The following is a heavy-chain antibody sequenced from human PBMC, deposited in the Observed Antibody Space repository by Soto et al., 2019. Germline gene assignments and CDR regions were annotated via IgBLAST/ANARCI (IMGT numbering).Heavy chain of an antibody. J-gene: IGHJ6*02. D-gene: IGHD3-22*01. Sequence: QVQLVQSGAEVKKPGSSVKVSCKASGGTFSSYAISWVRQAPGQGLEWMGGIIPIFGTANYAQKFQRRVTITADESRSTAYMERSSLRSEDTAVYYWARGGHAPGSGYCYYYGMDVWGQGTTVTVSS. CDR3: ARGGHAPGSGYCYYYGMDV. V-gene: IGHV1-69*12. CDR2: IIPIFGTA. CDR1: GGTFSSYA.